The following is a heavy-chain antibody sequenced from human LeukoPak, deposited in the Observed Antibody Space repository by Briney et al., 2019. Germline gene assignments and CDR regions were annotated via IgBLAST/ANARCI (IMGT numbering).Heavy chain of an antibody. CDR3: VRDLGGRSGH. CDR1: GFTFSSNG. V-gene: IGHV3-74*01. CDR2: INEDGSTT. J-gene: IGHJ4*02. D-gene: IGHD1-26*01. Sequence: PGGSLRLSCAASGFTFSSNGMHWVRQAPGKGLVWVSRINEDGSTTNYADSVKGRSTIFRDNAKNTLYLQMNSLRAEDTAVYYCVRDLGGRSGHWGQGTLVTVSS.